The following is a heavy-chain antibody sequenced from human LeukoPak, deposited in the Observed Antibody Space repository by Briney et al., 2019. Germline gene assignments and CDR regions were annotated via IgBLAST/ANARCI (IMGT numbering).Heavy chain of an antibody. CDR2: INHSGST. CDR3: ARGPLTNDY. V-gene: IGHV4-34*01. CDR1: GGSFSGYY. J-gene: IGHJ4*02. Sequence: PSETLSLTCAVYGGSFSGYYWSWIRQPPGKGLEWIGEINHSGSTNYNPSLKSRVTISVDTSKSQFSLKLSSVTAADTAVYYCARGPLTNDYWGQGTLVTVSS.